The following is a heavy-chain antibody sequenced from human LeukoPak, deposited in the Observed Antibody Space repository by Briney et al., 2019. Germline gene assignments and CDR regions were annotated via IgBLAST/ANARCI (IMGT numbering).Heavy chain of an antibody. V-gene: IGHV1-2*02. J-gene: IGHJ4*02. CDR2: INPNTGAT. Sequence: ASVKVSCKASGYTPTVYYLHWVRQAPGQGLEWMGWINPNTGATHSAQKFQGRITMTRDSSISTAYMDLSRLRSDDTAVYYCARDRVGSGWPRPYYFEVWGQGTLVTVSS. CDR3: ARDRVGSGWPRPYYFEV. CDR1: GYTPTVYY. D-gene: IGHD6-19*01.